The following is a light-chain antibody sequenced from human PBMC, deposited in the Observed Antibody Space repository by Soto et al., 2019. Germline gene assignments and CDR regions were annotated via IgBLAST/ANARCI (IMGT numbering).Light chain of an antibody. CDR2: EVN. J-gene: IGLJ3*02. Sequence: ALTQPASVSGSPVQSITIACTGTSSDVGGYDYVSWYQQHPGQAPKVMIYEVNNRPSGVSNRFSGSKSGNAASLTISGLQAEDEADYYCSSYTTSSTLVFGGGTK. CDR3: SSYTTSSTLV. V-gene: IGLV2-14*01. CDR1: SSDVGGYDY.